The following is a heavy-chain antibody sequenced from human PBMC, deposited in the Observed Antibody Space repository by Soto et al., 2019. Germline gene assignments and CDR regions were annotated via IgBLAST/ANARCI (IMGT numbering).Heavy chain of an antibody. CDR1: GYTFTSYG. CDR3: ARGGVALYYYGSGSYPSDY. J-gene: IGHJ4*02. V-gene: IGHV1-18*01. CDR2: ISAYNGNT. D-gene: IGHD3-10*01. Sequence: LKVSCKASGYTFTSYGISWVRQAPGQGLEWMGWISAYNGNTNYAQKLQGRVTMTTDTSTSTAYMELRSLRSDDTAVYYCARGGVALYYYGSGSYPSDYWGQGTLVTVS.